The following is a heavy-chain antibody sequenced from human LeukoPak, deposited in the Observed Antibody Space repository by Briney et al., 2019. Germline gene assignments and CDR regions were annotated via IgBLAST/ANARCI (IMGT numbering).Heavy chain of an antibody. Sequence: GGSLRLSCAASGFTFSSSAMSWVRQAPGKGLEWVSAISNNGGYTYYADSVQGRFTISRDNSKSTLCLQMNSLRAEDTAFYYCAKDNRRHYTSGPNPDSLHWGQGALVTVSS. D-gene: IGHD6-19*01. CDR3: AKDNRRHYTSGPNPDSLH. CDR2: ISNNGGYT. CDR1: GFTFSSSA. V-gene: IGHV3-23*01. J-gene: IGHJ4*02.